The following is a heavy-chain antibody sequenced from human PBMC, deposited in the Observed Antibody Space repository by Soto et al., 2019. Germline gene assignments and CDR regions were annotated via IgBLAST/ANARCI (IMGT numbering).Heavy chain of an antibody. D-gene: IGHD2-8*01. CDR3: VREGREYTNSGLFDY. CDR1: GFTFNKYG. Sequence: QVQLVESGGGVVQSGGSLRLSCAASGFTFNKYGMHWVRQAPGKGLQWVAIIWYDGSKKYYPDSVQGRFTISRDNLKNTLYLQMSSPRAEDTAVYYCVREGREYTNSGLFDYWGQGTLVTVSS. CDR2: IWYDGSKK. V-gene: IGHV3-33*01. J-gene: IGHJ4*02.